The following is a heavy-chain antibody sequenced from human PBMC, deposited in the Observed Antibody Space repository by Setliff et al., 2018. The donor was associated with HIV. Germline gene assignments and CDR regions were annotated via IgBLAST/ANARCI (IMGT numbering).Heavy chain of an antibody. D-gene: IGHD4-17*01. CDR1: GYTFTAYY. CDR3: ARETTVVMGDDVDNYHYSYMDV. CDR2: IYPNSGGT. V-gene: IGHV1-2*06. Sequence: ASVKVSCKASGYTFTAYYIHWVRQAPGQGLEWMGRIYPNSGGTNFAQKFQGRVTMTRDTSISTAYMELSRLTSDDTAMYYCARETTVVMGDDVDNYHYSYMDVWGKGTTVTVSS. J-gene: IGHJ6*03.